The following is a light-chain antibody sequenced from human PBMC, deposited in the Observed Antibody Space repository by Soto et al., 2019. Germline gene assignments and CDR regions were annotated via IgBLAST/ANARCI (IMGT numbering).Light chain of an antibody. J-gene: IGLJ3*02. V-gene: IGLV3-1*01. CDR2: QDS. CDR3: QAWDITTGV. Sequence: SYELTQPTSVSVSPGQTASIPCSGDKLGDIYAYWYQQKPGQSPILVIFQDSKRPSGIPERFSGSNSGNTATLTISGTQPMDEADYYCQAWDITTGVFGGGTKLTVL. CDR1: KLGDIY.